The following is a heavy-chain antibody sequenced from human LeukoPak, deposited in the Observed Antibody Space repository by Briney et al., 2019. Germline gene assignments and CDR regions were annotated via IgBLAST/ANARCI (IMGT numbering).Heavy chain of an antibody. D-gene: IGHD3-9*01. CDR2: IIPIFGTA. CDR1: GGTFSNYA. J-gene: IGHJ4*02. V-gene: IGHV1-69*13. Sequence: SVKVSCKASGGTFSNYAISWVRQAPGQGLEWMGGIIPIFGTANYAQKFQGRVTITADESTSTAYMELSSLRSEDTAVYYCARECKLRYFDWYYFDYWGQGTLVTVSS. CDR3: ARECKLRYFDWYYFDY.